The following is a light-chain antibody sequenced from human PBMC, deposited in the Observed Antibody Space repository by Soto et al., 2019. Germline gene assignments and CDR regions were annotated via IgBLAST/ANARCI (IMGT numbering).Light chain of an antibody. V-gene: IGKV3-11*01. J-gene: IGKJ4*01. Sequence: EIVLTQSPGTLSLSPGERATLSCRASQSVSSSYLAWYQQKPGQAPRLLMYDASNRATGIPAKFSGSGSGTDFTLTINSLEPEDFAVYYCQQRNNWPLTFGGGTKVDIK. CDR1: QSVSSSY. CDR3: QQRNNWPLT. CDR2: DAS.